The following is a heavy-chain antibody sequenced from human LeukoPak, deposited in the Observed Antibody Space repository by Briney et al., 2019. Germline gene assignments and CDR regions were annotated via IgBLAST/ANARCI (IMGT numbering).Heavy chain of an antibody. V-gene: IGHV4-59*01. CDR2: FISVGAT. J-gene: IGHJ6*03. D-gene: IGHD5-18*01. CDR3: ARVTKGDSYGFGLTDYYMDV. Sequence: SETLSLTCTVSGGSISSYYWSWIRQPPGKDWSGIGYFISVGATNYNPSLKSRLTISVDTSKNQFSLKLTSVTAADTAVYYCARVTKGDSYGFGLTDYYMDVWGKGTTVTVSS. CDR1: GGSISSYY.